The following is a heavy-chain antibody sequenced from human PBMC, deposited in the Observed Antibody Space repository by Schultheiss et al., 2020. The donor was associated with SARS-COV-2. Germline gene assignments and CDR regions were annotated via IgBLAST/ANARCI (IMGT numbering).Heavy chain of an antibody. V-gene: IGHV5-51*01. Sequence: GESLKISCTGSGYNFNTYFIAWVRQMPGKGLEWMGIIYPGDSDTRYSPSFQGQVTISADKSISTAYLQWSSLKASDTAIYYCARLTRDYVWGTYEYFFDYWGQGTLVTVSS. J-gene: IGHJ4*02. CDR3: ARLTRDYVWGTYEYFFDY. D-gene: IGHD3-16*01. CDR2: IYPGDSDT. CDR1: GYNFNTYF.